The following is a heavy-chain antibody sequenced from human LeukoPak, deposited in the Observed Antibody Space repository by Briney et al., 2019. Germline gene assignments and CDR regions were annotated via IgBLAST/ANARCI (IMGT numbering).Heavy chain of an antibody. CDR2: IYSGGST. CDR1: GFTVSSNY. V-gene: IGHV3-53*01. Sequence: GGSLRLSCAASGFTVSSNYMSWVRQGPGKGLEWVSVIYSGGSTYYADSVKGRFTISRDNSKNTLYLQMNSLRAEDTAVYYCSSGWYHYYYGMDVWGKGTTVTVSS. CDR3: SSGWYHYYYGMDV. J-gene: IGHJ6*04. D-gene: IGHD6-19*01.